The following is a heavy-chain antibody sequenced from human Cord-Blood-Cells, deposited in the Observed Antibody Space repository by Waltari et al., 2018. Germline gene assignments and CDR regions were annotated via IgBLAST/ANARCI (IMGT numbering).Heavy chain of an antibody. CDR2: IYYCGST. Sequence: QLQLQESGPGLVKPSETLSLTCTVSGGSISISSYYWGWIRQPPGKGLEWIGSIYYCGSTYYNPSLKSRVTISVDTSKNQFSLKLSSVTAADTAVYYCASWKRGYCSSTSCYYFDYWGQGTLVTVSS. CDR3: ASWKRGYCSSTSCYYFDY. CDR1: GGSISISSYY. D-gene: IGHD2-2*01. J-gene: IGHJ4*02. V-gene: IGHV4-39*01.